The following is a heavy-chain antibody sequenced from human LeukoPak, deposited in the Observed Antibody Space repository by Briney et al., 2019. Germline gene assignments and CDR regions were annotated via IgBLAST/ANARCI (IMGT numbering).Heavy chain of an antibody. Sequence: ASVKVSCKASGGTFSSYAISWVRQAPGQGLEWMGWISAYNGNTNYAQKLQGRVTMTTDTSTSTAYMELRSLRSDDTAVYYCAALGGGYFDLWGRGTLVTVSS. CDR3: AALGGGYFDL. D-gene: IGHD3-16*01. CDR1: GGTFSSYA. V-gene: IGHV1-18*01. J-gene: IGHJ2*01. CDR2: ISAYNGNT.